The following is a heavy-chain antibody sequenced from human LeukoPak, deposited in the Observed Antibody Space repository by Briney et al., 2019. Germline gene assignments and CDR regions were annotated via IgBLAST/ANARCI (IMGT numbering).Heavy chain of an antibody. V-gene: IGHV4-39*01. CDR2: IYYRGST. CDR3: AAGSSSWIFTWFDP. J-gene: IGHJ5*02. CDR1: GGSISSSSYY. D-gene: IGHD6-13*01. Sequence: SETLSLTCTVSGGSISSSSYYWGWIRQPPGKGLEWIGTIYYRGSTYYNPSLKSRVTISVDTSKNPFSLRLSSVTAADTAVYYCAAGSSSWIFTWFDPWGQGTLVTVSS.